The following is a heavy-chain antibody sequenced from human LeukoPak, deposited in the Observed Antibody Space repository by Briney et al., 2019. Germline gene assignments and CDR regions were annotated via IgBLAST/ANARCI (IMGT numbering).Heavy chain of an antibody. CDR1: GFTFNSYG. CDR2: MWYDGSNK. V-gene: IGHV3-33*01. J-gene: IGHJ4*02. CDR3: ARGLPPVMKYYFDY. Sequence: PGGSLRLSCAASGFTFNSYGMHWVRQAPGKGLEWVAVMWYDGSNKYYADSGKGRFTISRDDSKNTLYLQMNSLRAEDTAMYYCARGLPPVMKYYFDYWGQGTLVTVSS. D-gene: IGHD4-11*01.